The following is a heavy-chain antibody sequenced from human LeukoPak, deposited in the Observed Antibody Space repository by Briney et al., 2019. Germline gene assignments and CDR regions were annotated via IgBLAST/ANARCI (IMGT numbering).Heavy chain of an antibody. J-gene: IGHJ4*02. CDR3: ARVNTMVRGVDY. CDR1: GGSFSGYY. CDR2: INHSRST. V-gene: IGHV4-34*01. Sequence: SETLSLTCAVYGGSFSGYYWSWIRQPPGKGLEWIGEINHSRSTNYNPSLKSRVTISVDTSKNQFSLKLSSVTAADTAVYYCARVNTMVRGVDYWGQGTLVTVSS. D-gene: IGHD3-10*01.